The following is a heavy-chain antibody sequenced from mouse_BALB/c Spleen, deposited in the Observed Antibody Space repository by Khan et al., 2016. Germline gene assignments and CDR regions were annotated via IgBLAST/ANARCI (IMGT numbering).Heavy chain of an antibody. CDR1: GYTFTSYY. J-gene: IGHJ3*01. Sequence: QVQLQQSGAELVKPGASVKLSCKASGYTFTSYYMYWVKQRPGQGLEWIGKINPSNGATNFNEKFKSKATLTVDKSSSTAYMQLSSLTSEDSAVYYCTNYGSGGFAYWGQGTLVTVSA. CDR2: INPSNGAT. D-gene: IGHD1-1*01. V-gene: IGHV1-53*01. CDR3: TNYGSGGFAY.